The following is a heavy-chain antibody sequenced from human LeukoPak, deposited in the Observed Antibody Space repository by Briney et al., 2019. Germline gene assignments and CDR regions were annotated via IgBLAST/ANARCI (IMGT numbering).Heavy chain of an antibody. CDR2: IIPPSGGT. CDR1: GYTLTDYY. CDR3: STEDKYCTTPNCGAY. J-gene: IGHJ4*02. D-gene: IGHD2-8*01. V-gene: IGHV1-2*02. Sequence: GASVKVSCKASGYTLTDYYIHWVRQAPGQDLEWMGFIIPPSGGTSYEQKFQGRVTMTRDMSIGTFYMELSSLRSDDTAVYYCSTEDKYCTTPNCGAYWGQGTLVTVSS.